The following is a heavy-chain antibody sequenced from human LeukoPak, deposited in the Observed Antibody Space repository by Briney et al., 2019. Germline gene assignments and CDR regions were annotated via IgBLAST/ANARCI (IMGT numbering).Heavy chain of an antibody. J-gene: IGHJ4*02. D-gene: IGHD6-25*01. V-gene: IGHV3-30*04. Sequence: GGSLRLSCAASGFTFSYYAMNWVRQAPGKGLEWVAVISYDGSNKYYADSVKGRFTISRDNSKNTLYLQMNCLIAEDTAVYYCAGVGSWGQGTLVTVSS. CDR3: AGVGS. CDR2: ISYDGSNK. CDR1: GFTFSYYA.